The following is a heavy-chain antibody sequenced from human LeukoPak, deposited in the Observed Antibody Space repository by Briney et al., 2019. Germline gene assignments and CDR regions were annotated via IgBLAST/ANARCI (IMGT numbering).Heavy chain of an antibody. Sequence: SGPTLVNPTQTLTLTRTFSGFSLSTSGVGVGWIRQPPGKALEWLALIYWDDDKRYSPSLKSRLTITKDTSKNQVVLTMTNMDPVDTATYYCAHMGYDSSGYFFFDYWGQGTLVTVSS. CDR3: AHMGYDSSGYFFFDY. CDR2: IYWDDDK. V-gene: IGHV2-5*02. D-gene: IGHD3-22*01. CDR1: GFSLSTSGVG. J-gene: IGHJ4*02.